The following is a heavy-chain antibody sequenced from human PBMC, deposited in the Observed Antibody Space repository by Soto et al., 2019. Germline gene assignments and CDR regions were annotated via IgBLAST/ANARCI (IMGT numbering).Heavy chain of an antibody. CDR2: INTFHGNT. CDR1: CHTFTNQG. CDR3: ARDPNLSSWRKIDH. V-gene: IGHV1-18*01. D-gene: IGHD6-13*01. Sequence: DAGKVWYKGSCHTFTNQGISWVRQAPGQGLEWVGWINTFHGNTDYAQKFQGRVTMTTDTSTSTAYMELTSLRSDDTAVYYCARDPNLSSWRKIDHWGQGTLVTVTS. J-gene: IGHJ4*02.